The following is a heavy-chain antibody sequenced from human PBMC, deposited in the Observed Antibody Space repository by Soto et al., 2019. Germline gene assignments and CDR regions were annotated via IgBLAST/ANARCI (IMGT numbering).Heavy chain of an antibody. CDR2: IYSSGGT. CDR1: GGSSGGYC. D-gene: IGHD6-6*01. CDR3: ARRVLVEGTSSPDIFAY. J-gene: IGHJ4*02. V-gene: IGHV4-59*01. Sequence: SSEPLSVTWGVAGGSSGGYCWSWIRQPPGKELEWIGCIYSSGGTNYNPSLKGRVTLLLDAPKTQFSLKLSSVIAADTPVYSCARRVLVEGTSSPDIFAYRGQGTLVTVSS.